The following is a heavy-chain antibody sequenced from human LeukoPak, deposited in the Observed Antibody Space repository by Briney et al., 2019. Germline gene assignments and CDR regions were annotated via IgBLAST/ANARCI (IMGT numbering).Heavy chain of an antibody. V-gene: IGHV4-38-2*02. J-gene: IGHJ5*02. D-gene: IGHD4-17*01. CDR1: GYSISSGYY. Sequence: PSETLSLTCTVSGYSISSGYYWGCIRPPPGKGLEWIESIYHSGSTYYNPSLKSRVTISVDTSKNQFSLKLSSVTAADTAVYYCARVATVTNYWFDPWGQGTLVTVSS. CDR3: ARVATVTNYWFDP. CDR2: IYHSGST.